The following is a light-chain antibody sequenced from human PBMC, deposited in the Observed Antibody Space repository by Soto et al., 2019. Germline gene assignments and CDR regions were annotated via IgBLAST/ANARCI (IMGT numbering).Light chain of an antibody. CDR3: QQYGSSPRT. CDR2: GAS. Sequence: IVMTQSPGTLSLSTGDRATLSCRASQSISNTYLAWYQQEPGQAPRLLIYGASNRATGIPDRFSGSGSGTDFTLTISRLEPEDFAVYYCQQYGSSPRTFGQGTKVDIK. J-gene: IGKJ1*01. V-gene: IGKV3-20*01. CDR1: QSISNTY.